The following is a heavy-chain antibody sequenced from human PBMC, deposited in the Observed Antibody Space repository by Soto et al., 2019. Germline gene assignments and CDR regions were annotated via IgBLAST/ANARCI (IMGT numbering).Heavy chain of an antibody. V-gene: IGHV4-34*01. CDR3: ARVNYDFWSGYPI. D-gene: IGHD3-3*01. CDR2: INHSGST. CDR1: GGSFSGYY. J-gene: IGHJ3*02. Sequence: QVQLQQWGAGLLKPSETLSLTCAVYGGSFSGYYWSWIRQPPGKGLEWIGEINHSGSTNYNPSLKSRVTISVDTSKNQFSLKLSSVTAADTAVSYCARVNYDFWSGYPIWGQGTMVTVSS.